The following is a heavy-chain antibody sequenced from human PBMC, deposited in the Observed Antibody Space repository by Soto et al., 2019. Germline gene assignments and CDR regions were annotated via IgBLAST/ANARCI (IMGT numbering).Heavy chain of an antibody. V-gene: IGHV1-69*02. D-gene: IGHD3-10*01. Sequence: QVQLVQSGAEVKKPGSSVKVSCKASGGTFSSYTISWVRQAPGQGLEWMGRIIPILGIANYAQKFQGRVTITADKSTCTAYMELSSLRSEDTAVYYCASIGAADYYGSGSLDYWGQGTLVTVSS. CDR1: GGTFSSYT. CDR3: ASIGAADYYGSGSLDY. J-gene: IGHJ4*02. CDR2: IIPILGIA.